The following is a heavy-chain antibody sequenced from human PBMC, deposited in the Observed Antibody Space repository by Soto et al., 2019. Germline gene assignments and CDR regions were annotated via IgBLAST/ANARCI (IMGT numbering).Heavy chain of an antibody. CDR2: IYYSART. V-gene: IGHV4-39*01. Sequence: SETLSLTCTASGVYISSSSYYSGRIRQPPGKGLERIGSIYYSARTYYNPSLKSRVTISVDTSKNQFSLKLSSVTAADTAVYYCARHEAPSGWYFDYWGQGTLVTVSS. J-gene: IGHJ4*02. CDR1: GVYISSSSYY. CDR3: ARHEAPSGWYFDY. D-gene: IGHD6-19*01.